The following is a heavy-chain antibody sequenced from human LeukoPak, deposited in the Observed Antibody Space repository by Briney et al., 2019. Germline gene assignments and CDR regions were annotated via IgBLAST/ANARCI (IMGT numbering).Heavy chain of an antibody. V-gene: IGHV3-7*01. D-gene: IGHD4-17*01. CDR2: IKQDGSAK. J-gene: IGHJ4*02. CDR3: ARGGDDDFDLGDY. Sequence: GGSLRLSCAASGFTFSRYWVSWVRQAPGKGLEWVANIKQDGSAKYYVDSVKGRFTISRDNAKNSMYLQMNSLRAEDTAVYYCARGGDDDFDLGDYWGQGTLVTVSS. CDR1: GFTFSRYW.